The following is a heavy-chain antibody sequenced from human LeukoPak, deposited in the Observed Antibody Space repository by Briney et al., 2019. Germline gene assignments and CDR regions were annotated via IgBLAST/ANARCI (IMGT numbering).Heavy chain of an antibody. D-gene: IGHD2-15*01. J-gene: IGHJ3*02. CDR3: ARRLVVVVAATIDAFDI. V-gene: IGHV3-7*01. CDR1: GFTFSSYW. Sequence: GGSLRLSCAASGFTFSSYWMSWVRQAPGKGLEWVANIKQDGSEKYYVDSVKGRFAISRDNAKNSLYLQMNSLRAEDTAVYYCARRLVVVVAATIDAFDIWGQGTMVTVSS. CDR2: IKQDGSEK.